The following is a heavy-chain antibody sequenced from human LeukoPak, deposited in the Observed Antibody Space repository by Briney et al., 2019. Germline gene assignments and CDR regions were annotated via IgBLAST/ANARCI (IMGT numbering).Heavy chain of an antibody. CDR3: AKFPYYDFWSGYLEGYIDP. V-gene: IGHV3-23*01. CDR2: ISGSGGST. D-gene: IGHD3-3*01. CDR1: GFTFSSYA. Sequence: GGSLRLSCAASGFTFSSYAMSWVRQAPGKGLEWVSAISGSGGSTYYADSVKGWFTISRDNSKNTLYLQMNSLRAEDTAVYYCAKFPYYDFWSGYLEGYIDPWGQGTLVTVSS. J-gene: IGHJ5*02.